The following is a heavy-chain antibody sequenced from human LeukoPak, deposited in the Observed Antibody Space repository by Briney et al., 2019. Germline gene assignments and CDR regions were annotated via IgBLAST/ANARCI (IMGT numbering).Heavy chain of an antibody. CDR3: ARLRGWGTMIVVAPFDP. J-gene: IGHJ5*02. Sequence: ASANVSCKASGYTFTSYDINWVRQATGQGLEWMGWMNPNSGNTGYAQKFQGRVTMTRNTSISTAYMELSSLRSEDTAVYYCARLRGWGTMIVVAPFDPWGQGTLVTVSS. V-gene: IGHV1-8*01. CDR2: MNPNSGNT. CDR1: GYTFTSYD. D-gene: IGHD3-22*01.